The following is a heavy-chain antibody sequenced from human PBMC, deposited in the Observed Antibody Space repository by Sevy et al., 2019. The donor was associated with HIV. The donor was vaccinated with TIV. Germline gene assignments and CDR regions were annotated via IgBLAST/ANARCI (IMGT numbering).Heavy chain of an antibody. CDR3: ARGGGYYISGSL. V-gene: IGHV4-59*01. J-gene: IGHJ4*02. D-gene: IGHD3-10*01. Sequence: SETLSLTCTVSGGSISNSYWSWIRQPPGKGLEWIGYIYYSGSTNYNPSLKSRVTISVDTSKNQISLKLSSVTAADTAVYYCARGGGYYISGSLWGQGTLATVSS. CDR2: IYYSGST. CDR1: GGSISNSY.